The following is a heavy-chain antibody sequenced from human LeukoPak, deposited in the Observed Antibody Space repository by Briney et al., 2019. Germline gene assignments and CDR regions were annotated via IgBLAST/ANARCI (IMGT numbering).Heavy chain of an antibody. D-gene: IGHD1-26*01. CDR1: GYTFTSYG. V-gene: IGHV1-18*01. J-gene: IGHJ3*02. CDR3: ACDVGATTRYDAFDI. Sequence: ASVKVSCKASGYTFTSYGISWVRQAPGQGLEWMGWISAYNGNTNYAQKLQGRVTMTTDTSTSTAYMELRSLRSDDTAVYYCACDVGATTRYDAFDIWGQGTMATVSS. CDR2: ISAYNGNT.